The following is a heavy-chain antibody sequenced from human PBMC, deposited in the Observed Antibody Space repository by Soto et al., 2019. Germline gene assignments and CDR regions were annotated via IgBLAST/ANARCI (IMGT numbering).Heavy chain of an antibody. V-gene: IGHV3-74*01. CDR3: VRDHIGVVIAY. CDR1: GFMFSSYW. CDR2: IDSDGSDT. D-gene: IGHD3-3*01. Sequence: GGSLRLSCAASGFMFSSYWMHWVRQAPGKGPVWVSHIDSDGSDTTYADSVKGRFTISRDNAKNTLYLQMNSLRAEDTAVYYCVRDHIGVVIAYWGLGTLVTVSS. J-gene: IGHJ4*02.